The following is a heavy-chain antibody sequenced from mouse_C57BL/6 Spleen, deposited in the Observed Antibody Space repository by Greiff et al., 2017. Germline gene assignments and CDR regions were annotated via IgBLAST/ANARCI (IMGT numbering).Heavy chain of an antibody. Sequence: VKLVESGPELVKPGASVKISCKASGYAFSSSWMNWVKQRPGKGLEWIGRIYPGDGDTNYNGKFKGKATLTADKSSSTAYMQLSSLTSEDSAVSFFARAPYYYGSTNYFDYWGQGTTLTVSS. CDR1: GYAFSSSW. D-gene: IGHD1-1*01. CDR3: ARAPYYYGSTNYFDY. CDR2: IYPGDGDT. V-gene: IGHV1-82*01. J-gene: IGHJ2*01.